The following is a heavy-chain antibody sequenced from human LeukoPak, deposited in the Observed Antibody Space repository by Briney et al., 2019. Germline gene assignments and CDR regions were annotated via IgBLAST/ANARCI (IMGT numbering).Heavy chain of an antibody. V-gene: IGHV3-64*01. CDR3: ARSVIAALNWFDP. Sequence: PGGSLRLSCAASGFTFSSYAMHWVRQAPGKGLEYVSAISSNGGSTYYANTVKGRFTISRDNSKNTLYLQMGSLRAEDMAVYYCARSVIAALNWFDPWGQGTLVTVSS. CDR2: ISSNGGST. J-gene: IGHJ5*02. CDR1: GFTFSSYA. D-gene: IGHD6-13*01.